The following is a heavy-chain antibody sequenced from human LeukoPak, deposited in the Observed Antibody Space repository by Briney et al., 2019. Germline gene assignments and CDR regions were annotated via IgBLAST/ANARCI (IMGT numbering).Heavy chain of an antibody. J-gene: IGHJ5*02. CDR1: GGSLISLY. CDR3: ARPFPWFDP. V-gene: IGHV4-59*08. Sequence: SETLLHIWTLSGGSLISLYWSWIRQPAGKGLEWIGYIYYSGSTKHHPSLKSRLTISVHTSKSQFSLKLSSVSAAGTAVYYCARPFPWFDPWGQGTLVTVSS. CDR2: IYYSGST.